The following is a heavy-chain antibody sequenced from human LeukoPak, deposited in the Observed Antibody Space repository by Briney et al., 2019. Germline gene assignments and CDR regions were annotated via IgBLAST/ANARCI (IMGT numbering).Heavy chain of an antibody. V-gene: IGHV4-59*10. CDR3: ARGPVANWGLYFDS. CDR1: GGSLSGYY. J-gene: IGHJ4*02. Sequence: PSETLSLTCAVYGGSLSGYYWSWIRQPAGKGLEWIGRIYTSGSTSYNPSLNSRVTISIDTSKNQFSLKLSSVTAADTAMYYCARGPVANWGLYFDSWGQGTLVTVSS. CDR2: IYTSGST. D-gene: IGHD7-27*01.